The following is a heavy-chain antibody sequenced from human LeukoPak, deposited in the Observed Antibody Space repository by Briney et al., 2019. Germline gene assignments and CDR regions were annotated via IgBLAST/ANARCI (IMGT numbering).Heavy chain of an antibody. D-gene: IGHD3-10*01. CDR2: ISGSGGST. V-gene: IGHV3-23*01. Sequence: GGSLRLSCAASGFTVSSNYMSWVRQAPGKGLEWVSAISGSGGSTYYADSVKGRFTISRDNSKNTLYLQMNSLRAEDTAVYYCAKDTLGGYYYGSGSYSALDYWGQGTLVTVSS. CDR1: GFTVSSNY. CDR3: AKDTLGGYYYGSGSYSALDY. J-gene: IGHJ4*02.